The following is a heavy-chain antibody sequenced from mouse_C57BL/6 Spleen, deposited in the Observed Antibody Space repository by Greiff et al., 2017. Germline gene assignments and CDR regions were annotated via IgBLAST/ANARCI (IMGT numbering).Heavy chain of an antibody. J-gene: IGHJ2*01. Sequence: EVQLQESGGGLVKPGWSLKLSCAASGFTFSDYGMHWVRQAPEKGLEWVAYISSGSSTIYYADTVKGRFTISRDNAKNTLFLQMTSLRCEDTAMYYCARGLVTNYFDYWGQGTTLTVSS. V-gene: IGHV5-17*01. CDR2: ISSGSSTI. D-gene: IGHD2-12*01. CDR3: ARGLVTNYFDY. CDR1: GFTFSDYG.